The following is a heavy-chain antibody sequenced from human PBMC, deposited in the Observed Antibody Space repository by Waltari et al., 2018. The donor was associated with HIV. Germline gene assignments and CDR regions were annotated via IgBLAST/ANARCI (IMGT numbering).Heavy chain of an antibody. CDR3: AKGVKFYGP. CDR2: LYIDGTS. V-gene: IGHV3-53*05. J-gene: IGHJ5*02. CDR1: NFNIRHNY. Sequence: EVQMMTTGGRLVLPGGSLRLSCTASNFNIRHNYITWIRQAPGSGLEWVAVLYIDGTSHYSDSVRGRFIVSADKSRNTVFLQMNNLIVEDTALYFCAKGVKFYGPWGEGTQVTVSP. D-gene: IGHD2-21*01.